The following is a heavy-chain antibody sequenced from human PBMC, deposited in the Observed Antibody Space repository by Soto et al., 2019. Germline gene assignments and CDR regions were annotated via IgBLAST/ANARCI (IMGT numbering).Heavy chain of an antibody. CDR2: IFSNDEK. Sequence: QVTLKESGPVLVKPTETLTLTCTVSGFSLSNARMGVTWIRQPPGKALEWLAHIFSNDEKSYSTSLKSRLTTSKDTTKSQVVLTMTNMDPVDTATYYCARHGRGVGARPLDYWGQGTLVTVSS. J-gene: IGHJ4*02. V-gene: IGHV2-26*01. D-gene: IGHD1-26*01. CDR1: GFSLSNARMG. CDR3: ARHGRGVGARPLDY.